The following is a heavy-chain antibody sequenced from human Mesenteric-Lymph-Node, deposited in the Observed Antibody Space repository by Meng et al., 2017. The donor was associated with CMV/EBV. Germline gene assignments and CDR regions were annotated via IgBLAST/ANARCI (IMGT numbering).Heavy chain of an antibody. D-gene: IGHD1-26*01. V-gene: IGHV3-53*01. J-gene: IGHJ6*02. CDR3: ARERWELDYYYYGMDV. CDR1: GFTFSDYY. Sequence: GESLKISCAASGFTFSDYYMSWIRQAPGKGLEWVSVIYSGGSTYYADSVKGRFTISRDNSKNTLYLQMNSLRAEDTAVYYCARERWELDYYYYGMDVWGQGTTVTVSS. CDR2: IYSGGST.